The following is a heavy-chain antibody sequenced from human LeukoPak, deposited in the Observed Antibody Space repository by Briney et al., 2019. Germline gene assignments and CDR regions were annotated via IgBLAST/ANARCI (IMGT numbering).Heavy chain of an antibody. Sequence: ASVKVSCKASGGTFSSYAISWVRQAPGQGLEWMGGIIPIFGTANYAQKFQGRVTITADKSTSTAYMELSSLRSEDTAVYYCARERDGTGGSYLLGWFDPWGQGTLVTVSS. V-gene: IGHV1-69*06. D-gene: IGHD1-26*01. CDR1: GGTFSSYA. CDR3: ARERDGTGGSYLLGWFDP. CDR2: IIPIFGTA. J-gene: IGHJ5*02.